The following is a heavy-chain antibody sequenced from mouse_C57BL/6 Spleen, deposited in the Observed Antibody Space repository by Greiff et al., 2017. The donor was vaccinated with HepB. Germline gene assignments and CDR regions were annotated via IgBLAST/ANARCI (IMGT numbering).Heavy chain of an antibody. Sequence: EVMLVESGGGLVQPGGSLSLSCAASGFTFTDYYMSWVRQPPGKALEWLGFIRNKANGYTTEYSASVKGRFTISRDNSQSILYLQMNALRAEDSATYYCASSYGNFYWYFDVWGTGTTVTVSS. CDR1: GFTFTDYY. CDR3: ASSYGNFYWYFDV. D-gene: IGHD2-10*02. J-gene: IGHJ1*03. V-gene: IGHV7-3*01. CDR2: IRNKANGYTT.